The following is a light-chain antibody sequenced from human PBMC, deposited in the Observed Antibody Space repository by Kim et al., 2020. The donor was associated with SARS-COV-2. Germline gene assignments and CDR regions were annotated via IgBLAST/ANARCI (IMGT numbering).Light chain of an antibody. CDR3: QQRSRPPLT. V-gene: IGKV3-11*01. Sequence: LSPGERATLSCRASQSVATDLAWFKQSPGHPPRLLIFGDSNRATGVPARFSGSGSGTDFTLTISSLETEDFAVYYCQQRSRPPLTFGGGTKVDIK. J-gene: IGKJ4*01. CDR1: QSVATD. CDR2: GDS.